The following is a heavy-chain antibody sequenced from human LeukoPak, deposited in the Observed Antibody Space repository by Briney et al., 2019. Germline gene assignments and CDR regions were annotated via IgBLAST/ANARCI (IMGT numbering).Heavy chain of an antibody. CDR2: IKSKTDGGTT. D-gene: IGHD5-18*01. CDR1: GFTFSNAW. CDR3: TTRVDTAMVTFDY. J-gene: IGHJ4*02. V-gene: IGHV3-15*01. Sequence: GGSLRLSCAASGFTFSNAWMSWVRQAPGKGLEWVGRIKSKTDGGTTDYAAPVKGRFTISRDDSKNTLYLQMNSLKTEDTAVYYCTTRVDTAMVTFDYWGQGTLVTVSS.